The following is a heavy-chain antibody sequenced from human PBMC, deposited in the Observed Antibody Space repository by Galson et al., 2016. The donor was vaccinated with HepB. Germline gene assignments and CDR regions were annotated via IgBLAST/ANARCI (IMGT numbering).Heavy chain of an antibody. CDR3: ARSAPSMIVVVLTTEDAFDI. J-gene: IGHJ3*02. D-gene: IGHD3-22*01. V-gene: IGHV7-4-1*02. CDR2: INANTGNP. CDR1: GYTFTNYA. Sequence: SVKVSCKASGYTFTNYAMNWVRQAPGQGLEWMGWINANTGNPTYAQGFTGRFVFSLDTSVSTAYLQISSLKAEDTAVYYCARSAPSMIVVVLTTEDAFDIWGQGTMVTVSS.